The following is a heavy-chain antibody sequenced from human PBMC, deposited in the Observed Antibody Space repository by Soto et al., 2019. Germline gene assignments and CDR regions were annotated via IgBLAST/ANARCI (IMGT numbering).Heavy chain of an antibody. D-gene: IGHD7-27*01. CDR3: AKDGVNWGAYFDY. J-gene: IGHJ4*02. CDR2: ISGSGGST. V-gene: IGHV3-23*01. CDR1: GFTFSSYA. Sequence: EVQLLESGGGLVQPGGSLRLSCAASGFTFSSYAMSWVRQAPGKGLEWVSAISGSGGSTYYADSVKGRFTISRDNSKNTLYLQMNSLRAEDTAVYYGAKDGVNWGAYFDYWGQGTLVTVSS.